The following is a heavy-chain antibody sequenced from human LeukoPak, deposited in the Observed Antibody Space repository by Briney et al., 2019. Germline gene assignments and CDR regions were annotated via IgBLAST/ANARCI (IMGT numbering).Heavy chain of an antibody. D-gene: IGHD3-22*01. CDR3: ARGVSGYFYLFDC. J-gene: IGHJ4*02. CDR2: INPNSGGT. CDR1: GYTFTDYY. V-gene: IGHV1-2*02. Sequence: ASVKVSCKASGYTFTDYYMHWVRRAPGQGLEWMGWINPNSGGTNSAQKFQGRVTMTRDTSISTGYMELSRLRSDDTAVYYCARGVSGYFYLFDCWGQRTLVTVSS.